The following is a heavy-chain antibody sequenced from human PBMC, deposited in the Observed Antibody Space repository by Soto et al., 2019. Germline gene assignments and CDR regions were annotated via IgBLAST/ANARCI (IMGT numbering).Heavy chain of an antibody. Sequence: QVQLQQWGAGLLKPSETLSLTCAVYGGSFSGYYWSWIRQPPGKGLEWIGEINHSGSTNYNPSLTSRVPISVDTAKNQYSLKLSSVTAADTAVYYCARVGVDTAMVPRAAYYYYYMDVWGKGTTVTVSS. V-gene: IGHV4-34*01. CDR2: INHSGST. D-gene: IGHD5-18*01. J-gene: IGHJ6*03. CDR3: ARVGVDTAMVPRAAYYYYYMDV. CDR1: GGSFSGYY.